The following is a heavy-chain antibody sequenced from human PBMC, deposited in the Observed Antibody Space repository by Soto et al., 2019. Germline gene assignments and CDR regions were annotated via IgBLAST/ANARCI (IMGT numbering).Heavy chain of an antibody. CDR2: ISAYNGNT. Sequence: GASVKVSCKASGYTFTSYGISWVRQAPGQGLEWMGWISAYNGNTNYAQKLQGRVTMTTDTSTSTAYMELRSLRSDDTAVYYCARAVPGDTIVATRNWFDPWGQGTQVTAPQ. J-gene: IGHJ5*02. CDR3: ARAVPGDTIVATRNWFDP. V-gene: IGHV1-18*01. CDR1: GYTFTSYG. D-gene: IGHD5-12*01.